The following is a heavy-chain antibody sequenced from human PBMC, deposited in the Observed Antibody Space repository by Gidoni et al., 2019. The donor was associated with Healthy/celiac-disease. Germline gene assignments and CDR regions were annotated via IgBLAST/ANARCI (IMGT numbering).Heavy chain of an antibody. Sequence: QVQLVQSGAEVKKPGSSVKVACKAAGGTFRSYAISWVRQAPGQGLEWMGRIIPILGIANYAQKFQGRVTITADKSTSTAYMELSSLRSEDTAVYYCASPPPIRVSYYYGMDVWGQGTTVTVSS. CDR3: ASPPPIRVSYYYGMDV. CDR2: IIPILGIA. V-gene: IGHV1-69*09. J-gene: IGHJ6*02. CDR1: GGTFRSYA. D-gene: IGHD5-12*01.